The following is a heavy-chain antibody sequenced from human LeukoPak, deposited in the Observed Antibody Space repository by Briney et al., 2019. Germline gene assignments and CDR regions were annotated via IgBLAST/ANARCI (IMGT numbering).Heavy chain of an antibody. CDR1: GGSISSYY. J-gene: IGHJ5*02. D-gene: IGHD3-9*01. CDR3: ARDKGLRYFDWLGFDP. CDR2: IYYSGST. V-gene: IGHV4-59*01. Sequence: SETLSPTCTVSGGSISSYYWSWIRQPPGKGLEWIGYIYYSGSTNYNPSLKSRVTISVDTSKNQFSLKLSSVAAADTAVYYCARDKGLRYFDWLGFDPWGQGTLVTVSS.